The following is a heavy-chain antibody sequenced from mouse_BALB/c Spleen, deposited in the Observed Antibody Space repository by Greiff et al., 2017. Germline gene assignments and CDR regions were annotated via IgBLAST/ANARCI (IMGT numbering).Heavy chain of an antibody. J-gene: IGHJ4*01. CDR1: GFTFTDYY. CDR2: IRNKANGYTT. CDR3: ARDITYYGTPYAMDY. V-gene: IGHV7-3*02. Sequence: EVQRVESGGGLVQPGGSLRLSCATSGFTFTDYYMSWVRQPPGKALEWLGFIRNKANGYTTEYSASVKGRFTISRDNSQSILYLQMNTLRAEDSATYYCARDITYYGTPYAMDYWGQGTSVTVSA. D-gene: IGHD2-10*01.